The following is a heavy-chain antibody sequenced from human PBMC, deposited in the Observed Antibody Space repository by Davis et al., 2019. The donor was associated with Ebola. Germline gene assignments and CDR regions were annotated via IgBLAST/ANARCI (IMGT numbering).Heavy chain of an antibody. J-gene: IGHJ4*02. CDR3: TRVLPLSGVDY. V-gene: IGHV3-49*04. CDR2: IRSKAYGGTT. D-gene: IGHD3-10*01. Sequence: PGGSLRLSCTASGFTFGDYAMSWVRQAPGKGLEWVGFIRSKAYGGTTEYAASVKGRFTISRDDSKSIAYLQMNSLKTEDTAVYYCTRVLPLSGVDYWGQGTLVTVSS. CDR1: GFTFGDYA.